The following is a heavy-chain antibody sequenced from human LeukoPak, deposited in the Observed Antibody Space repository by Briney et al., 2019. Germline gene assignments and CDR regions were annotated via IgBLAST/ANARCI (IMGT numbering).Heavy chain of an antibody. CDR1: GFTFSSYG. CDR3: VRDFNWAFDS. CDR2: IWTVNGVT. V-gene: IGHV3-48*02. J-gene: IGHJ4*02. Sequence: PGGSLRLSCAASGFTFSSYGMHWVRQAPGKGLEWVSHIWTVNGVTHYADSVRGRFTIARDSAKNSLNLQMSSLRDEDTAVYYCVRDFNWAFDSWGQGALVTVSS. D-gene: IGHD3-16*01.